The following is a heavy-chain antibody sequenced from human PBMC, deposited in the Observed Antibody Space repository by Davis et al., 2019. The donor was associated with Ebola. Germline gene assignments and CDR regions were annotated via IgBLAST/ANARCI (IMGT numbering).Heavy chain of an antibody. CDR1: GFTVSSNH. Sequence: GGSLRLSCAASGFTVSSNHMSWVRQAPGKGLEWVSGISGSGATTYYADSVKGRFTISRDNSKNTLYLQMNSLRADDTALYYCAKGGARYFYHYYGMDVWGQGTTVTVSS. CDR2: ISGSGATT. D-gene: IGHD2/OR15-2a*01. V-gene: IGHV3-23*01. CDR3: AKGGARYFYHYYGMDV. J-gene: IGHJ6*02.